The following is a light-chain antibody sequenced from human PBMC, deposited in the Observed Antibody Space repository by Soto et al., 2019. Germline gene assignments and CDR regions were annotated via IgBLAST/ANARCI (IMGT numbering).Light chain of an antibody. CDR1: QSISYY. CDR2: STS. Sequence: DIQMTQSPSSLSASVGDRVTITCRASQSISYYLNWYQQKQGRAPRLLIYSTSTLQSGVPSKFSGSASGTDFTLTISSLQPEDFATFYGQQSYSTPWTFGQGNKVDIK. CDR3: QQSYSTPWT. V-gene: IGKV1-39*01. J-gene: IGKJ1*01.